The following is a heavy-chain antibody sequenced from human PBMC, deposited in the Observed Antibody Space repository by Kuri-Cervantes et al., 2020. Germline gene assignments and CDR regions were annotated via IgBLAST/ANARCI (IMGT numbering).Heavy chain of an antibody. D-gene: IGHD5-18*01. CDR2: IFSNDEK. CDR1: GGSISSGDYY. CDR3: ARILGYSYGYFY. V-gene: IGHV2-26*01. Sequence: ETLSLTCTVSGGSISSGDYYWSWIRQPPGKALEWLAHIFSNDEKSYSTSLKSRLTISKDTSKSQVVLTMTNMDPVDTATYYCARILGYSYGYFYWGQGTLVTVSS. J-gene: IGHJ4*02.